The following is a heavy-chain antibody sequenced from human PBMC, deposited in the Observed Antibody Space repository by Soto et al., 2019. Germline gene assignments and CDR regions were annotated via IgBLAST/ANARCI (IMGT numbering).Heavy chain of an antibody. CDR3: AKAGYCSSATCGTRYYYMDV. D-gene: IGHD2-2*01. CDR2: ISGSGGST. Sequence: GGSLRLSWAASGFTFSSYAMGWVRQAPGKGLEWVSAISGSGGSTYYADSVKGRFTISRDNSKNTLYLQMNSLRAEDTAVYYCAKAGYCSSATCGTRYYYMDVWGKGTTVTVSS. J-gene: IGHJ6*03. CDR1: GFTFSSYA. V-gene: IGHV3-23*01.